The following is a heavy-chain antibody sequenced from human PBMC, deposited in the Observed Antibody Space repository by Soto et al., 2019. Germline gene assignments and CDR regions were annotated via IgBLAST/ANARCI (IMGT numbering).Heavy chain of an antibody. V-gene: IGHV3-15*01. D-gene: IGHD3-3*01. CDR3: TTNAFYDFWSGYFLPTQYYFDY. CDR1: GFTFSAHY. J-gene: IGHJ4*02. Sequence: PGGSLRLSCAASGFTFSAHYMDWVRQAPGKGLEWVGRIKNKADGCTTDYAASVKGRFTISREDSKNTLYLQMNSLKTEDTAVYYCTTNAFYDFWSGYFLPTQYYFDYWGQGTLVTVSS. CDR2: IKNKADGCTT.